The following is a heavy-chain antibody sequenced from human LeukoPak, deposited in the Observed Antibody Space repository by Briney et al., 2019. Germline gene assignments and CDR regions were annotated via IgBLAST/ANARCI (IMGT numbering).Heavy chain of an antibody. D-gene: IGHD3-10*01. CDR2: IYYSGST. V-gene: IGHV4-31*03. CDR1: GGSISSGGYY. CDR3: ARDQSRGGPDY. Sequence: SETLSLTCTVSGGSISSGGYYWSWIRQHPGKGLEWIGYIYYSGSTYYNPSLKSRVTISVDTSKNQFSLKLSSVTAADTAVYYCARDQSRGGPDYWGQGTLVTVSS. J-gene: IGHJ4*02.